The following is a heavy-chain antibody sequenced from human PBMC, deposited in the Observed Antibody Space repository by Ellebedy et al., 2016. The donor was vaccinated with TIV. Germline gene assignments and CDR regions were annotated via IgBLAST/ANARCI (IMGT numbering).Heavy chain of an antibody. Sequence: GGSLRLSXAASGFTFSDYYMSWIRQAPGQGLEWVSYISSSGSTIYYADSVKGRFTISRDNAKNSLYLQMNSLRAEDTAVYYCARDNLLWFGELLRDYYGMDVWGQGTTVTVSS. CDR2: ISSSGSTI. CDR1: GFTFSDYY. D-gene: IGHD3-10*01. J-gene: IGHJ6*02. V-gene: IGHV3-11*01. CDR3: ARDNLLWFGELLRDYYGMDV.